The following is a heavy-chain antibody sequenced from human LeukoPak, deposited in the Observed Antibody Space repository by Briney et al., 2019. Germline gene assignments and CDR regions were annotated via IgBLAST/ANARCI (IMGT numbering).Heavy chain of an antibody. CDR1: GYTFTSYD. V-gene: IGHV1-8*01. CDR3: LISASDHYYFDY. Sequence: ASVKVSCKASGYTFTSYDINWVRQATGQGLEWMGWVNPNSGNTGYAQKFQGRVTMTRSTSISTAYMELSSLRSDDTAVYYCLISASDHYYFDYWGQGTLVTVSS. D-gene: IGHD6-13*01. CDR2: VNPNSGNT. J-gene: IGHJ4*02.